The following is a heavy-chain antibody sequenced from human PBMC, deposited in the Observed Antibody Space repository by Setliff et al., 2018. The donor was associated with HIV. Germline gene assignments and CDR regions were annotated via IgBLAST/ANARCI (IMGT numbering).Heavy chain of an antibody. V-gene: IGHV4-4*07. CDR2: IYTSGST. CDR3: ARETYYYDNPQYYYYYMDV. J-gene: IGHJ6*03. Sequence: SETLSLTCTVSGDSISTDYWTWIRQPAGKGLEWIGRIYTSGSTNYNPSLKSRVTISVDTSKNQFSLKLRSVTAADTAVYYCARETYYYDNPQYYYYYMDVWGKGTTVTVSS. CDR1: GDSISTDY. D-gene: IGHD3-22*01.